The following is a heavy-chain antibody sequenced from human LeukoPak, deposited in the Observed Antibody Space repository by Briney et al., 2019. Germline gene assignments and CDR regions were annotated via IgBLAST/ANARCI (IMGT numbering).Heavy chain of an antibody. V-gene: IGHV3-48*01. CDR2: ISSSSSTI. J-gene: IGHJ4*02. CDR3: ARDGVAVAGAPGY. D-gene: IGHD6-19*01. Sequence: GGSLRLSCAASGFTFSSYSMNWVRQAPGKGLEWVSYISSSSSTIYYADSVKGRFTISRDNAKDSLYLQMNSLRAEDTAVYYCARDGVAVAGAPGYWGQGTLVTVSS. CDR1: GFTFSSYS.